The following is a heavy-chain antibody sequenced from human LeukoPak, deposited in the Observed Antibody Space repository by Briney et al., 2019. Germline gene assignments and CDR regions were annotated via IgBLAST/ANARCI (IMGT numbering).Heavy chain of an antibody. J-gene: IGHJ4*02. CDR1: GFTVSSYD. V-gene: IGHV3-23*01. D-gene: IGHD2-15*01. Sequence: GGSLRLSCAASGFTVSSYDMHWVRQAPGKGLEWVSSISGSGGSTYYADSVKGRFSISRDNSKNTLYLQVNSLRADDTAVYYCANSGLNRFEYWGQGALVTVSS. CDR3: ANSGLNRFEY. CDR2: ISGSGGST.